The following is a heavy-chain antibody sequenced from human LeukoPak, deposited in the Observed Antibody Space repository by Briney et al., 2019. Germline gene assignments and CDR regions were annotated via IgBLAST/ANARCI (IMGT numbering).Heavy chain of an antibody. CDR2: INPNSGGT. J-gene: IGHJ4*02. CDR3: ATMGATNFDH. Sequence: ASVKVSCKASGYTFTGYYMHWVRQAPGQGLEWLGWINPNSGGTSYAQKFQGRVTMTRDTSISTAYMEVSRLRSDDTAVYYCATMGATNFDHWGQGTLVTVSS. V-gene: IGHV1-2*02. CDR1: GYTFTGYY. D-gene: IGHD1-26*01.